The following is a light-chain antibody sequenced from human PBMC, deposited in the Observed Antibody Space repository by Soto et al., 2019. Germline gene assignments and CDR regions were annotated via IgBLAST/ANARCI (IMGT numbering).Light chain of an antibody. J-gene: IGLJ2*01. CDR2: LNSDGSH. CDR3: QTWGSDIHVV. Sequence: QSVLTQSPSASASLGASVKLTCTLSSGHSSYTIAWQQQQPEKGPRYLMTLNSDGSHRKGDGIPARFSGSSSGAERYLTISSLQSEDEADYYCQTWGSDIHVVFGGGTKLTVL. V-gene: IGLV4-69*01. CDR1: SGHSSYT.